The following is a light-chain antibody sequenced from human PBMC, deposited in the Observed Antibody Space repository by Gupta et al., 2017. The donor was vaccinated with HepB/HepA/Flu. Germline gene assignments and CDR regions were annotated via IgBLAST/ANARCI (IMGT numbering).Light chain of an antibody. Sequence: DIRMTQSPSSRSASVGDRVTITCRASQSISSYLNWYQQKPGKAPKLLIYAASSLQSGVPSRFSGSGSGTDFTLTISSLQPEDFATYYCQQSYSNPRTFGQGTKVEIK. CDR1: QSISSY. CDR3: QQSYSNPRT. J-gene: IGKJ1*01. CDR2: AAS. V-gene: IGKV1-39*01.